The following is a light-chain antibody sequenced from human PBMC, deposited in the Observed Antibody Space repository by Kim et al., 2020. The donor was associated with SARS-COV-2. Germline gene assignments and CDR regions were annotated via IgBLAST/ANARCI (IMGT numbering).Light chain of an antibody. Sequence: QTVPISCTRSSGSIASNYVQWYQQRPGSAPTTVIYEDNQRPSGVPDRFSGSIDSSSNSASLTISGLKTEDEADYYCQSYDSSNQVFGGGTQLTVL. J-gene: IGLJ2*01. CDR1: SGSIASNY. V-gene: IGLV6-57*03. CDR2: EDN. CDR3: QSYDSSNQV.